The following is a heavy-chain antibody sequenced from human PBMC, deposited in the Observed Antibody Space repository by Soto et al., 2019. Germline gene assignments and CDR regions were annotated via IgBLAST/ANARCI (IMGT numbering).Heavy chain of an antibody. CDR2: IYYSGST. CDR1: GGSISSYY. Sequence: PSETLSLTCTVSGGSISSYYWSWIRQPPGKGLEWIGYIYYSGSTNYNPSLKSRVTISVDTSKNQFSLKLSSVTAADTAVYYFAREGEGDYIWRSYRPDAFNIWGQGTMVTASS. CDR3: AREGEGDYIWRSYRPDAFNI. J-gene: IGHJ3*02. V-gene: IGHV4-59*01. D-gene: IGHD3-16*02.